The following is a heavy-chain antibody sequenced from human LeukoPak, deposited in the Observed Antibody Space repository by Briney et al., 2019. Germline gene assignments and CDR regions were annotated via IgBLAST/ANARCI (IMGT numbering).Heavy chain of an antibody. J-gene: IGHJ4*02. Sequence: PGGALRLSCVGSGFIFSKYWMTWVRQAPGKGLEWVANIKEDESEIYYEDSVKGRFTISRDNAKNSLYLQMSNLRAEDTAVYYCARLRSLDQWGRGTLVTVSS. D-gene: IGHD5-24*01. CDR3: ARLRSLDQ. V-gene: IGHV3-7*01. CDR2: IKEDESEI. CDR1: GFIFSKYW.